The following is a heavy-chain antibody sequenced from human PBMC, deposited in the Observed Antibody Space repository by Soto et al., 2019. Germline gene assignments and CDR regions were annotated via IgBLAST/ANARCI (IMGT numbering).Heavy chain of an antibody. CDR1: GFTFSNYA. CDR3: AKGKSSGWYYFDY. D-gene: IGHD6-19*01. Sequence: TGWSLRLSCAASGFTFSNYAMSWVRQAPGKGLEWVSGISASGRDTYYADSVKDRFTISRDNSKNTVYLQVNSLRADDTAIYYCAKGKSSGWYYFDYWGQGTPVTVSS. V-gene: IGHV3-23*01. J-gene: IGHJ4*02. CDR2: ISASGRDT.